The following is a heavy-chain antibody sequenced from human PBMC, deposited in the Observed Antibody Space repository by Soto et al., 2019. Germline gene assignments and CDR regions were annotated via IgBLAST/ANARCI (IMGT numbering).Heavy chain of an antibody. CDR3: TTEATAGKDDFDI. D-gene: IGHD6-13*01. V-gene: IGHV3-15*01. CDR2: IKSKTDGGTT. J-gene: IGHJ3*02. CDR1: GFTFSNAW. Sequence: PGGSLRLSCAASGFTFSNAWMSWVRQAPGKGLEWVGRIKSKTDGGTTDYAAPVKGRFTISRDDSKNTLYLQMNSLKTEDTAVYYCTTEATAGKDDFDIWGQGTMVTVSS.